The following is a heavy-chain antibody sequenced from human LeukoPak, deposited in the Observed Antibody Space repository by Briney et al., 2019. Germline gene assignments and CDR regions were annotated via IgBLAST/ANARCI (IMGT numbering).Heavy chain of an antibody. Sequence: GRSLRLSCAASGFTFDDYAMHWVRQAPGKGLEWVSGISWNSGSIGYADSVKGRFTISRDNAKNSLYLQMNSLRAEDTALYYCAKAAFAGSSHYYGMDVWGQGTTVTVSS. CDR1: GFTFDDYA. D-gene: IGHD3-10*01. CDR2: ISWNSGSI. V-gene: IGHV3-9*01. CDR3: AKAAFAGSSHYYGMDV. J-gene: IGHJ6*02.